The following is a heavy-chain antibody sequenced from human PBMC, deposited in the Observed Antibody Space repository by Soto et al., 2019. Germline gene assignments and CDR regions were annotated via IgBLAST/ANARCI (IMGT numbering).Heavy chain of an antibody. D-gene: IGHD6-19*01. CDR1: GGSISSSSYY. CDR2: IYYSGST. V-gene: IGHV4-39*01. Sequence: SETLSLTCTVSGGSISSSSYYWGWIRQPPGKGLEWIGSIYYSGSTYYNPSLKSRVTISVDTSKNQFSLKLSSVTAADTAVYYCARRGTHGWYRVSWFDPWGQGTLVTVSS. CDR3: ARRGTHGWYRVSWFDP. J-gene: IGHJ5*02.